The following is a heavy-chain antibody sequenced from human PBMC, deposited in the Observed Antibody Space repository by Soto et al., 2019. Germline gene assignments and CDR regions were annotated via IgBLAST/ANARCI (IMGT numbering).Heavy chain of an antibody. J-gene: IGHJ6*03. CDR3: ARGTRLYGDYYYYMDV. D-gene: IGHD4-17*01. Sequence: SETLSLTCTVSGGSISSGGYYWSWIRQHPGKGLEWIGYIYYSGSTYYNPSLESRVTISVDTSKNQFSLKLSSVTAADTAVYYCARGTRLYGDYYYYMDVWGKGTTVTVSS. CDR1: GGSISSGGYY. V-gene: IGHV4-31*03. CDR2: IYYSGST.